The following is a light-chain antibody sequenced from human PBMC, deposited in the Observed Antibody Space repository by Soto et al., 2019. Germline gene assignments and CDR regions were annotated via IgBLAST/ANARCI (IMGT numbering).Light chain of an antibody. CDR2: SNN. V-gene: IGLV1-44*01. CDR1: TSNLGSNT. J-gene: IGLJ1*01. Sequence: QSVLTQTPSASGTPGQRVTISCSGRTSNLGSNTVHWYQQLPGTAPKPLIHSNNQRPSGVPDRFSGSKSGTSASLAISGLQSEDEADYYCATWDDSLNAYVFGTGTKVTVL. CDR3: ATWDDSLNAYV.